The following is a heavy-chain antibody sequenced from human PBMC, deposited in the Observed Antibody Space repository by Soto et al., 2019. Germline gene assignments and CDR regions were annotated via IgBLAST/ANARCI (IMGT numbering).Heavy chain of an antibody. V-gene: IGHV4-4*02. J-gene: IGHJ6*02. CDR3: ASGLITYAYGMDV. Sequence: QVQLQESGRGLVKPSGTLSLTCAVSSGTISSSNWWSWVRQPPGKGLEWIGEIYHSGSTNYNPSLKSRVTISVDKSKNQFSLKLSSVTAADTAVYFCASGLITYAYGMDVWGQGTTVTVSS. CDR1: SGTISSSNW. CDR2: IYHSGST. D-gene: IGHD3-16*01.